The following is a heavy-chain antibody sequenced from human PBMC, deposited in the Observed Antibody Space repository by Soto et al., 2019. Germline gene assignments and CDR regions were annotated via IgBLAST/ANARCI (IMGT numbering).Heavy chain of an antibody. Sequence: QITLKESGPTLVKPTQTLTLTCTFSGFSLSTSGVGVGWIRQPPGKALEWLALIYWDDDKRYSPSLKSRLTIPKDTSKNQVVRTMTNMDPVDTATYYCAHSHSIPMVRGVIIPYFDYWGQGTLVTVSS. D-gene: IGHD3-10*01. V-gene: IGHV2-5*02. CDR1: GFSLSTSGVG. CDR2: IYWDDDK. CDR3: AHSHSIPMVRGVIIPYFDY. J-gene: IGHJ4*02.